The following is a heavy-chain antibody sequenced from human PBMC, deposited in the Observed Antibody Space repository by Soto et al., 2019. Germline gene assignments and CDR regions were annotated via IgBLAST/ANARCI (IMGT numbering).Heavy chain of an antibody. Sequence: SVKVSCKASGCTFSSYTFSWVRQAPGQGLEWMGGIVPLFGSTNNGEIFQGRLTITADESTTTVYMELTGLTSDDTAVYFCARDGDLVTSNSHRGPFDIWGQGTLVTVSS. V-gene: IGHV1-69*13. J-gene: IGHJ3*02. CDR1: GCTFSSYT. D-gene: IGHD3-9*01. CDR2: IVPLFGST. CDR3: ARDGDLVTSNSHRGPFDI.